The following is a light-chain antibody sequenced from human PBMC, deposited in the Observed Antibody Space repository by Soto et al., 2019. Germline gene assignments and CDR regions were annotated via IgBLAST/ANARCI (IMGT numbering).Light chain of an antibody. V-gene: IGKV3-11*01. CDR1: QSVSSSY. Sequence: EIVMTQSPATLSVSPGERATLSCRASQSVSSSYLAWYQQKPGQAPRLLIFDASKRATGIPARFSGSGSGTDFTLTISSLEPEDFAVYYCQQRSNWPLTFGGGTKVDIK. CDR3: QQRSNWPLT. J-gene: IGKJ4*01. CDR2: DAS.